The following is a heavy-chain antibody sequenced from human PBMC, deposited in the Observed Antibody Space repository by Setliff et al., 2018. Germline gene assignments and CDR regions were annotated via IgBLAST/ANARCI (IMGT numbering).Heavy chain of an antibody. CDR3: ARLVRYCTKVACQRLPGAEH. V-gene: IGHV1-18*01. CDR2: ISPYTGKT. Sequence: GSSVKVSCKASGYTFSDYIINWVRQAPGQGLEWVGWISPYTGKTYFAQKLQGRVTMTTDTSTGIAYMELRGLRSDDTAIYFCARLVRYCTKVACQRLPGAEHWGQGTLVTVSS. J-gene: IGHJ4*02. D-gene: IGHD2-8*01. CDR1: GYTFSDYI.